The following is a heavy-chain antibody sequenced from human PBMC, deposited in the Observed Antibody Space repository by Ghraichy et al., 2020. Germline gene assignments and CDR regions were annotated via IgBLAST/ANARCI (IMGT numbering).Heavy chain of an antibody. CDR2: ISYDGSNK. CDR1: GFTFSSYA. Sequence: GGSLRLSCAASGFTFSSYAMHWVRQAPGKGLEWVAVISYDGSNKYYADSVKGRFTISRDNSKNTLYLQMNSLRAEDTAVYYCARDSGWFGEFDFVADAFDIWGQGTMVTVSS. J-gene: IGHJ3*02. D-gene: IGHD3-10*01. V-gene: IGHV3-30-3*01. CDR3: ARDSGWFGEFDFVADAFDI.